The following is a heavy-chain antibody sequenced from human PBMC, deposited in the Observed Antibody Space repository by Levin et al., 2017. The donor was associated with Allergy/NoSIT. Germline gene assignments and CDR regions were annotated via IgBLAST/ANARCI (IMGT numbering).Heavy chain of an antibody. V-gene: IGHV3-20*04. CDR1: GFTFDDYG. J-gene: IGHJ6*01. CDR2: INWNGGTI. D-gene: IGHD6-19*01. CDR3: ASGVSVAGDYYNGLDV. Sequence: LSLTCAASGFTFDDYGMCWVRQVPGKGLEWVSGINWNGGTIGYVDSVKGRFTISRDNARNSLFLEMNSMIVEDTAVYYCASGVSVAGDYYNGLDVWGQGTTVTVSS.